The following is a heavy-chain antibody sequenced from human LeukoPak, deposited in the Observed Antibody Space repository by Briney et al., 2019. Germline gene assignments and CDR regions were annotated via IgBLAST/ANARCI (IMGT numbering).Heavy chain of an antibody. CDR2: ISAYNGNT. V-gene: IGHV1-18*04. J-gene: IGHJ5*02. CDR3: ARMEQGRYFVWSNWFGP. CDR1: GYTFTSYG. D-gene: IGHD3-9*01. Sequence: ASVKVSCKASGYTFTSYGISWVRQAPGQGLEWMVWISAYNGNTNYAQKLQRRVTMTTDTSTSKAYLELRSVRSDGPGVYYVARMEQGRYFVWSNWFGPWAKGHLVAVSS.